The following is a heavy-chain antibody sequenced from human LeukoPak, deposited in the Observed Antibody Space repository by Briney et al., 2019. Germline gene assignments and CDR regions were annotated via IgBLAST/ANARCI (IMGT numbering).Heavy chain of an antibody. Sequence: GGSLRLSCAASGFTFSSYAMSWVRQAPGKGLEWVSAISGSGGSTYYADSVKGRFTISRDNSKNTLYLQMNSLRAEDTAVYYCAKYYDSSGYYYVLVLYAFDIWGQGTMVTVSS. CDR2: ISGSGGST. CDR1: GFTFSSYA. CDR3: AKYYDSSGYYYVLVLYAFDI. J-gene: IGHJ3*02. V-gene: IGHV3-23*01. D-gene: IGHD3-22*01.